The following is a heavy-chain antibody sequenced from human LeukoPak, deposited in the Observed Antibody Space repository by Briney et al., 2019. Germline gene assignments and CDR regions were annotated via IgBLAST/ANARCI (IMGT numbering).Heavy chain of an antibody. CDR1: GFPFSIYW. CDR3: ARGLTYYDFWSGSLYYFDY. V-gene: IGHV3-74*01. J-gene: IGHJ4*02. CDR2: INSDGTEK. Sequence: GGSLRLSCAASGFPFSIYWMKWVRQAPGEGLVWVSSINSDGTEKSYVDSVKGRFTVSRDNAKDSLYLQMNSLRAEDTAVYYCARGLTYYDFWSGSLYYFDYWGPGTLVTVSS. D-gene: IGHD3-3*01.